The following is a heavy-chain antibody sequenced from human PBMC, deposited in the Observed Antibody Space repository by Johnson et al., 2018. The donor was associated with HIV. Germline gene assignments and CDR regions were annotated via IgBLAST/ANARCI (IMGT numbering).Heavy chain of an antibody. CDR3: ARESSSSSGAFDI. J-gene: IGHJ3*02. CDR2: ISGSGGST. V-gene: IGHV3-23*04. D-gene: IGHD6-6*01. Sequence: VQLVESGGGVVQPGGSLRLSCAASGFTFSSYAMSWVRQAPGKGLEWVSAISGSGGSTYYADAVKGRFTISRDNPKNTLYLQMNSLRAEDTAVYYCARESSSSSGAFDIWGQGTMVTVSS. CDR1: GFTFSSYA.